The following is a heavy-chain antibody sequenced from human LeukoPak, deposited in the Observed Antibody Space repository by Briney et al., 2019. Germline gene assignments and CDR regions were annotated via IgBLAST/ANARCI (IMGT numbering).Heavy chain of an antibody. CDR2: INPNSGDT. V-gene: IGHV1-2*02. D-gene: IGHD3-10*01. J-gene: IGHJ6*02. Sequence: ASVRVSCKTSGYTFSGNYIYWVRQAPGQGLEWMGWINPNSGDTNYAQKFQGRVTMTRDTSISTVYMDLSSLISDDTAVYYCARGGSSSGSYYYGVDAWGQGTTVTVSS. CDR1: GYTFSGNY. CDR3: ARGGSSSGSYYYGVDA.